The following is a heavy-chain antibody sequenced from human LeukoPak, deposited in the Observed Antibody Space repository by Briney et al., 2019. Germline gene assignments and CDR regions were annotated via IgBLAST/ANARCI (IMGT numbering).Heavy chain of an antibody. J-gene: IGHJ4*02. CDR2: IDYSWST. Sequence: KPSETLSLTCTVSGGSISSSGYCWGWIRQPPGKGLEWIGSIDYSWSTSYNPSLKSRVTISGNTSKNQFSLKLSSVTAADTAVYFCARGFRGPNFDYWGQGTLVTVSS. CDR3: ARGFRGPNFDY. V-gene: IGHV4-39*07. D-gene: IGHD3-10*01. CDR1: GGSISSSGYC.